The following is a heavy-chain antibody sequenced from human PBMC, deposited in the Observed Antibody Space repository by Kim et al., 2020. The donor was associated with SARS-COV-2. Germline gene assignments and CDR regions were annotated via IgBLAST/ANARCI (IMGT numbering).Heavy chain of an antibody. J-gene: IGHJ6*02. CDR3: TTACGTTSTSHCYSYYYGMDV. Sequence: GGSLRLSCAASGFTFSNAWMSWVRQAPGKVLEWVGRIKSKTDGGTTDYAAPVKGRFTISRDDSKNTLYLQMNSLKTEDTAVYYCTTACGTTSTSHCYSYYYGMDVWGQGTTVTVSS. CDR2: IKSKTDGGTT. D-gene: IGHD2-2*01. CDR1: GFTFSNAW. V-gene: IGHV3-15*01.